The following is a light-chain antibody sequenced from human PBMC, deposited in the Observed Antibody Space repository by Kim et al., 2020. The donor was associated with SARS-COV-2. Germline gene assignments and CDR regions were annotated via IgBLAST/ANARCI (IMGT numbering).Light chain of an antibody. CDR2: DVT. CDR1: SSDVGAYNY. V-gene: IGLV2-14*03. Sequence: QSIAISCTGTSSDVGAYNYVSWFQQHPGKAPKLMIYDVTNRPSGVSNRFSGSKSGNTASLTISGLQAEDEADYYCSSYRSTSTPVIFGGGTKLTVL. CDR3: SSYRSTSTPVI. J-gene: IGLJ2*01.